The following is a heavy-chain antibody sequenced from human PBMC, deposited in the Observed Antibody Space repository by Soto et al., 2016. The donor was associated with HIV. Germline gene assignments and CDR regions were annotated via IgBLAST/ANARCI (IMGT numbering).Heavy chain of an antibody. Sequence: QVQLQESGPGLVKPSETLSLTCNVSGGSISIYYWNWIRQPPGRGLEWIGYTSDSGSTTYNPSLKSRVTMSLDTSTNRFFLKMTSVTAADTAVYYCARAANMDVWGKGT. CDR2: TSDSGST. CDR1: GGSISIYY. V-gene: IGHV4-59*01. J-gene: IGHJ6*03. CDR3: ARAANMDV.